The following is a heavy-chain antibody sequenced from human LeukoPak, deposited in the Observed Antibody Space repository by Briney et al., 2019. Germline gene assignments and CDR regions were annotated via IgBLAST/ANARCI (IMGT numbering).Heavy chain of an antibody. CDR2: ISGSGGST. Sequence: GGSLRLSCAASGLIFTNYFMSWVRQAPGKGLEWVSAISGSGGSTYYADSVKGRFTISRDNSKNTLYLQMNSLRAEDTAVYYCAKEDPDYGFDYWGQGTLVTVSS. CDR3: AKEDPDYGFDY. V-gene: IGHV3-23*01. D-gene: IGHD4-17*01. J-gene: IGHJ4*02. CDR1: GLIFTNYF.